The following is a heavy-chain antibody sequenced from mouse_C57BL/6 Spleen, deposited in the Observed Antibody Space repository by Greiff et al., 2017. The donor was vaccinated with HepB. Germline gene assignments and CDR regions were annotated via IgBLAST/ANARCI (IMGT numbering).Heavy chain of an antibody. CDR3: ARDHDLGAMDY. Sequence: EVMLVESGGGLVKPGGSLKLSCAASGFTFSSYAMSWVRQTPEKRLEWVATISDGGSYTYYPDNLKGRFTISRDNAKNNLYLQMSHLKSEDTAMSYCARDHDLGAMDYWGQGTSVTVSS. V-gene: IGHV5-4*01. D-gene: IGHD2-4*01. CDR2: ISDGGSYT. CDR1: GFTFSSYA. J-gene: IGHJ4*01.